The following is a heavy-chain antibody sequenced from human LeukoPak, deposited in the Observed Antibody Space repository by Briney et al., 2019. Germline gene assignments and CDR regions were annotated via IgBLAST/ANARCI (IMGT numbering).Heavy chain of an antibody. J-gene: IGHJ4*02. D-gene: IGHD6-19*01. CDR2: IYTSGST. V-gene: IGHV4-4*07. CDR3: ARGVAGTGEDYFDY. CDR1: GGSISSYY. Sequence: SETLSLTCTVSGGSISSYYWSWIRQPAGKGLEWIGRIYTSGSTNYNPSLKSRVTMSVDTSKYQFSLKLSSVTAADTAVYYCARGVAGTGEDYFDYWGQGTLVTVSS.